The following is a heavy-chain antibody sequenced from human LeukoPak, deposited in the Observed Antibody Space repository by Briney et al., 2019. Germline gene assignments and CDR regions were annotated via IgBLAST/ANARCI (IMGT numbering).Heavy chain of an antibody. CDR3: AKLGTRGFYFDY. V-gene: IGHV3-23*01. CDR1: GFTFSSYA. D-gene: IGHD3-16*01. CDR2: ISGSGGST. J-gene: IGHJ4*02. Sequence: GGSLRLSCAAAGFTFSSYAMSWVRQAPGKGLEWVSTISGSGGSTYYADSVKGRFTISRDNSKNTLYLQMNSLRAEDTAVYYCAKLGTRGFYFDYWGQGTLVTVSS.